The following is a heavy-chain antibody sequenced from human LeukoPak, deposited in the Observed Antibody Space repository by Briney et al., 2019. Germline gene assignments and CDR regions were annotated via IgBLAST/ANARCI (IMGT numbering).Heavy chain of an antibody. V-gene: IGHV3-7*01. J-gene: IGHJ4*02. CDR1: GFTFSNFW. Sequence: GGSLRLSCVASGFTFSNFWMNWVRQAPGKGLEWLANIKPDGSEKYYVDSVKGRFTISRDNAKNSLYLQMNSLRVEDTAMYYCTRERTYNSEDYWGQGTLVTVPS. CDR3: TRERTYNSEDY. D-gene: IGHD1-14*01. CDR2: IKPDGSEK.